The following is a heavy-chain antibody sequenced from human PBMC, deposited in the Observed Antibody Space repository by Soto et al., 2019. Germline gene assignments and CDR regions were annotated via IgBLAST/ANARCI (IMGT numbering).Heavy chain of an antibody. Sequence: EVQLLESGGDVVRPGGALRLSCAASGFTFSSYAMGWVRQAPGKGLEWVAGVRRAGTYTFYADSVRGRFSISRDNSRDTVDLYMNALRGDDTAVYFCVKYTVTEDLGESWGQGTLVSVSS. CDR2: VRRAGTYT. J-gene: IGHJ5*02. D-gene: IGHD3-16*01. CDR3: VKYTVTEDLGES. V-gene: IGHV3-23*01. CDR1: GFTFSSYA.